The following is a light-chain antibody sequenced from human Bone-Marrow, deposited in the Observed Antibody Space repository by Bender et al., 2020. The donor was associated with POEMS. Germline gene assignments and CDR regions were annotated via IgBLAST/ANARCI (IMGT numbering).Light chain of an antibody. CDR1: KLGEEY. CDR2: QDT. Sequence: SYELTQPPSVSVSPGQTATITCSGEKLGEEYACWYQQKPGQSPVVVIYQDTKRPSGIPERFSGSNSGNTATLTISGTQAVDEADYYCQSWGSNTAVLGGGTKLTVL. J-gene: IGLJ2*01. V-gene: IGLV3-1*01. CDR3: QSWGSNTAV.